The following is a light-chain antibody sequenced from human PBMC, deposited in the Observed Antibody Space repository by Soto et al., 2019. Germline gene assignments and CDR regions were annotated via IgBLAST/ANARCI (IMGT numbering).Light chain of an antibody. CDR2: QVS. CDR3: MQGSHWPPT. J-gene: IGKJ3*01. Sequence: DVVMTQSPLSLPATLGQPASISCRSSQSLVHSNGNTYLIWFHQRPGQSPRRRIYQVSQRDSGVTERFSGSGSVTDFTLKISRVEAEDVGIYYCMQGSHWPPTFGPGTKVDIK. CDR1: QSLVHSNGNTY. V-gene: IGKV2-30*02.